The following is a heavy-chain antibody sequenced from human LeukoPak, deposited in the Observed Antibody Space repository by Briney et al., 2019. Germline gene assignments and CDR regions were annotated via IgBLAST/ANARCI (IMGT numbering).Heavy chain of an antibody. V-gene: IGHV3-48*04. Sequence: PGGSLRLSCAASGFTFSSYSMNWVRQAPGKGLEWVSYISSSSSTIYYADSVKGRFTISRDNAKKSLYLQMNSLRVEDTAVYYCARAYSERYGLGYYYMDVWGKGTTVTVSS. D-gene: IGHD1-26*01. J-gene: IGHJ6*03. CDR2: ISSSSSTI. CDR3: ARAYSERYGLGYYYMDV. CDR1: GFTFSSYS.